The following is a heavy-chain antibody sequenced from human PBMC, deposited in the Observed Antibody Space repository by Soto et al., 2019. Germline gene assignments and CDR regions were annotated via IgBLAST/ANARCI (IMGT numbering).Heavy chain of an antibody. CDR3: ARDLSPKYSTDWVDAFDF. Sequence: EVQLVESGGGLVQPGGSLRLSCAASGFTFSTYWMTWVRQAPGKGLEWVANINQDGSVQNYVDSVKGRFTISRDNAENSLYLQMNILRAEDAAVYYCARDLSPKYSTDWVDAFDFWGQGTMVTVSS. D-gene: IGHD3-9*01. V-gene: IGHV3-7*05. CDR2: INQDGSVQ. J-gene: IGHJ3*01. CDR1: GFTFSTYW.